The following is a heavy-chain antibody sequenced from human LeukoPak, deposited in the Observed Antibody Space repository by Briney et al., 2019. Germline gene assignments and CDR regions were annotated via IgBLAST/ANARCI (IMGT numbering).Heavy chain of an antibody. V-gene: IGHV3-30*02. J-gene: IGHJ4*02. D-gene: IGHD3-10*01. CDR3: AKAIWVAATSSWFCLDY. CDR2: IHYDGARS. CDR1: GFTFNTYS. Sequence: PGRSLRLSCAASGFTFNTYSMNWVRQAPGKGLEWVAFIHYDGARSYYADSVKGRFTISRDNSRNTLYLQMNSLRPEDTAVYYCAKAIWVAATSSWFCLDYWGQGTLVTVSS.